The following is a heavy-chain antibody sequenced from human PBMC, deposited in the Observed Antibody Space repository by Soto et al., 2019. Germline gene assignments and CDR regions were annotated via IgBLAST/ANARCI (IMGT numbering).Heavy chain of an antibody. J-gene: IGHJ3*02. CDR2: INPNSGGT. Sequence: QVQLVQSGAEVKKPGASVKVSCKASGYTFTGYYMHWVRQAPGQGLEWMGWINPNSGGTNYAQKFQGWVTMTRDTALKTDYMELGRVGTEDTAVYFCGRVKKYGGPAALPSSWAFYIWGQGAKVTVSS. V-gene: IGHV1-2*04. CDR3: GRVKKYGGPAALPSSWAFYI. CDR1: GYTFTGYY. D-gene: IGHD2-2*01.